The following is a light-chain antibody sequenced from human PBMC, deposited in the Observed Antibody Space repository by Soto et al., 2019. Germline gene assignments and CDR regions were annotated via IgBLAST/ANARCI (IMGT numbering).Light chain of an antibody. CDR1: SSDIGAYSY. Sequence: QSALTQPASVSGSPGQSITISCTGTSSDIGAYSYVSWYQQYPGRAPKLMIYEVNNRPSGVSNRFSGSKSGNTAFLTISGLQAEDEADYYCSSFTTSSTYVVGAGTKVTVL. CDR2: EVN. CDR3: SSFTTSSTYV. J-gene: IGLJ1*01. V-gene: IGLV2-14*01.